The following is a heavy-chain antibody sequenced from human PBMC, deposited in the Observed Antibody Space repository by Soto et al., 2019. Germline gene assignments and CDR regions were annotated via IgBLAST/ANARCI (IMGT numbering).Heavy chain of an antibody. CDR1: GGTFSSYA. D-gene: IGHD3-10*01. J-gene: IGHJ6*02. CDR2: IIPIFGTA. V-gene: IGHV1-69*13. Sequence: SVKVSCKASGGTFSSYAISWVRQAPGQGPEWMGGIIPIFGTANYAQKFQGRVTITADESTSTAYMELSSLRSEDTAVYYCASYYYGSGSYPQTYYYYYGMDVWGQGTTVTVS. CDR3: ASYYYGSGSYPQTYYYYYGMDV.